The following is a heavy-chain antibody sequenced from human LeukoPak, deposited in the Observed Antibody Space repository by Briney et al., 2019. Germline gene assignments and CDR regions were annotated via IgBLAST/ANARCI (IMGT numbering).Heavy chain of an antibody. J-gene: IGHJ4*02. CDR2: IYHSGNT. CDR1: GYSISSGYY. Sequence: TTSETLSLTCTVSGYSISSGYYWGWIRQLPGKGLEWIGTIYHSGNTYYNPSLASRVIILVDTSKNEFSLQLGSVTAADTAVYYCAREVAGTPFIDYWGQGTLVTVSS. CDR3: AREVAGTPFIDY. V-gene: IGHV4-38-2*02. D-gene: IGHD1-14*01.